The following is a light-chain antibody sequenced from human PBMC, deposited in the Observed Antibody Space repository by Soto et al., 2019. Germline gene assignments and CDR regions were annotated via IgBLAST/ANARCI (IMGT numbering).Light chain of an antibody. CDR2: DVS. CDR3: TSYTTSGTYV. J-gene: IGLJ1*01. CDR1: SSDVGAYNF. V-gene: IGLV2-14*03. Sequence: QAALTQPASVSGSPGQSIAISCTGTSSDVGAYNFVSWYQHRPGKAPQLMIFDVSNRPSGVSDRFSGSKAGNTASLTISGLQAEDEADYYCTSYTTSGTYVFGIGTKVTVL.